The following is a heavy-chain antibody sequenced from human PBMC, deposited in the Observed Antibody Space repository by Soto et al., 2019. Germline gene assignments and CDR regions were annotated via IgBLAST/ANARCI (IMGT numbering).Heavy chain of an antibody. Sequence: FTFRRDNSKNTLYLEMNSLRAEDTAVYYCARDLSGSSFDYWGQGTLVTVSS. J-gene: IGHJ4*02. CDR3: ARDLSGSSFDY. V-gene: IGHV3-30*01. D-gene: IGHD1-26*01.